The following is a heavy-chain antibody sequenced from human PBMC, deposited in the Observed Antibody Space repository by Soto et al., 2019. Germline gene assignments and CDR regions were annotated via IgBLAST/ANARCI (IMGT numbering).Heavy chain of an antibody. Sequence: SETLSLTCTASGGSISSGGYYWSWIRQHPGKGLEWIGYIYYSGSTYYNPSLKSRVTISVDTSKNQFSLKLSSVTAADTAVYYCARDTAMVLNNRFDYWGQGTLVTVSS. V-gene: IGHV4-31*03. CDR2: IYYSGST. D-gene: IGHD5-18*01. J-gene: IGHJ4*02. CDR3: ARDTAMVLNNRFDY. CDR1: GGSISSGGYY.